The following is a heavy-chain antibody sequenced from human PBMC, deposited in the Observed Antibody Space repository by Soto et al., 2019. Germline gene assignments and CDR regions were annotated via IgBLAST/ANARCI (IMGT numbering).Heavy chain of an antibody. J-gene: IGHJ5*02. CDR1: GFTFSSYS. V-gene: IGHV3-48*02. CDR2: ISSSSSTI. D-gene: IGHD6-19*01. CDR3: ARDGSDSSGWYNWFDP. Sequence: GSLRLSCAASGFTFSSYSMNWVRQAPGKGLEWVSYISSSSSTIYYADYVKGRFTISRDNAKNSLYLQMNRLRDEDTAVYYCARDGSDSSGWYNWFDPWGQGTLVTVSS.